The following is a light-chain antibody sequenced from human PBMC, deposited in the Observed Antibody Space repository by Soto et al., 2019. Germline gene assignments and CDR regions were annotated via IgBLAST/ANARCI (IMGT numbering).Light chain of an antibody. CDR1: SSNIGTNY. J-gene: IGLJ3*02. Sequence: QSVLTQPPSTSGTPGQRVTISCSGSSSNIGTNYIYWYQQLPGTAPKLLIYRNNQRPSGVPARFSGSKSDTSASLAISGLRSEDDADYYCAAWDDSLSAWVFGGGTKHTVL. CDR3: AAWDDSLSAWV. CDR2: RNN. V-gene: IGLV1-47*01.